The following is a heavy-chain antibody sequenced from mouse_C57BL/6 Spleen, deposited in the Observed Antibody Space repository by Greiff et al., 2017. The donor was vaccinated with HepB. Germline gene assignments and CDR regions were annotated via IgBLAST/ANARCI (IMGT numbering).Heavy chain of an antibody. V-gene: IGHV14-2*01. D-gene: IGHD2-2*01. J-gene: IGHJ2*01. CDR3: AYSTMFTTDFAY. CDR1: GFNIKDYY. Sequence: EVQLQQSGAELVKPGASVKLSCTASGFNIKDYYMHWVKQRTEQGLEWMGRIDPEEGETKYAAKLPGKATITADTTANTAYLLLSSLTTEDTAVYYCAYSTMFTTDFAYWGQGTTLTVSS. CDR2: IDPEEGET.